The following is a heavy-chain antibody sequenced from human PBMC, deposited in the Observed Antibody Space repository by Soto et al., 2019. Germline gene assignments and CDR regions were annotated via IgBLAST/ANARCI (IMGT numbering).Heavy chain of an antibody. V-gene: IGHV4-4*07. D-gene: IGHD3-22*01. J-gene: IGHJ5*02. CDR1: GGSISSYY. Sequence: SETLSLTCTVSGGSISSYYWSWIRQPAGKGLEWIGRIYTSGSTNYNPSLKSRVTMSVDTSKNQFSLKLSSVTAADTAVYYCARDPHFGYDSSGYFVPWGQGILVTVSS. CDR2: IYTSGST. CDR3: ARDPHFGYDSSGYFVP.